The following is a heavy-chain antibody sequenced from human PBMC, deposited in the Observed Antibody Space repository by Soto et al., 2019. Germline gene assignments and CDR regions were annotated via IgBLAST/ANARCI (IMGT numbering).Heavy chain of an antibody. Sequence: SETLSLTCTVSGGSISSSSYYWGWIRQPPGKGLEWIGSIYYSGSTYYNPSLKSRVTISVDTSKNQFSLKLSSVTAADTAVYYCARHTKPTIVVVPAARGAQPNDAFDIWGQGTMVTVSS. CDR2: IYYSGST. J-gene: IGHJ3*02. D-gene: IGHD2-2*01. CDR3: ARHTKPTIVVVPAARGAQPNDAFDI. V-gene: IGHV4-39*01. CDR1: GGSISSSSYY.